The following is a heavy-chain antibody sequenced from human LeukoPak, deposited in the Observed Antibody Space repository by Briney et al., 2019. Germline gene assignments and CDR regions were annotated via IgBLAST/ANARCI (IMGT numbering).Heavy chain of an antibody. CDR1: GFTVSSNY. CDR2: IYSGGST. Sequence: PGGSLRLSCAASGFTVSSNYMSRVRQAPGKGLEWVSVIYSGGSTYYADSVKGRFTISRDNSKNTLYLQMNSLRAEDTAVYYCARGVVTALQFDYWGQGTLVTVSS. V-gene: IGHV3-53*01. CDR3: ARGVVTALQFDY. J-gene: IGHJ4*02. D-gene: IGHD2-21*02.